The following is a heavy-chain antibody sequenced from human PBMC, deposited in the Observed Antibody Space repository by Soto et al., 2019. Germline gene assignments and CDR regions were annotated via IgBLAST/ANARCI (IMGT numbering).Heavy chain of an antibody. CDR3: ARVGIGYCTNVVCSGGYFDY. Sequence: QVQLVESGGGVVQPGRSLRLSCAASGFTFSSYGMHWVRQAPGKGLEWVAVIWYDGSNKYYADSVKGRFTISRDNSKNTLYLQMNRLSAEETAVYYCARVGIGYCTNVVCSGGYFDYWGQGNLVTVSS. CDR1: GFTFSSYG. D-gene: IGHD2-8*01. CDR2: IWYDGSNK. J-gene: IGHJ4*02. V-gene: IGHV3-33*01.